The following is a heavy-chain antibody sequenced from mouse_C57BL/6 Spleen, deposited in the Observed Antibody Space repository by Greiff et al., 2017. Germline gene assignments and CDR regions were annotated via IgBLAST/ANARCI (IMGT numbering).Heavy chain of an antibody. CDR3: ARRDGYAYYYDMDY. V-gene: IGHV1-42*01. Sequence: VQLQQSGPELVKPGASVKISCKASGYSFTGYYMNWVKQSPEKSLEWIGEINPSTGGTTYNQKFKAKATLTVDKSSSTAYMQLKSLTSEDSAVYYCARRDGYAYYYDMDYWGQGTSVTVSS. J-gene: IGHJ4*01. D-gene: IGHD2-2*01. CDR2: INPSTGGT. CDR1: GYSFTGYY.